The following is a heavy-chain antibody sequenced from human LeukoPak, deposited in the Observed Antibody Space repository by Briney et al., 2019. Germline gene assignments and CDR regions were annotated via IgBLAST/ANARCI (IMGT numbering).Heavy chain of an antibody. CDR1: GFTFMTYW. Sequence: GGSLRLSCAASGFTFMTYWMSWVRQAPGKGLEWVANIKQDVSEKYYVDSVKGRFTISRDNAKNSLYLHMNSLRAEDTAVYYCARARPLLWFGPGDYWGQGTLVTVSS. V-gene: IGHV3-7*01. D-gene: IGHD3-10*01. CDR2: IKQDVSEK. J-gene: IGHJ4*02. CDR3: ARARPLLWFGPGDY.